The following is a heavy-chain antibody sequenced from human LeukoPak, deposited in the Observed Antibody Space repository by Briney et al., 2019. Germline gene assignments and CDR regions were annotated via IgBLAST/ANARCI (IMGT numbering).Heavy chain of an antibody. D-gene: IGHD2-8*02. J-gene: IGHJ6*03. CDR2: IIPIFGTA. CDR3: ARDSGGYYYYYYMDV. CDR1: GYTFTGYY. Sequence: SVKVSCKASGYTFTGYYMHWVRQAPGQGLEWMGGIIPIFGTANYAQKFQGRVTITADKSTSTAYMELSSLRSEDTAVYYCARDSGGYYYYYYMDVWGKGTTVTISS. V-gene: IGHV1-69*06.